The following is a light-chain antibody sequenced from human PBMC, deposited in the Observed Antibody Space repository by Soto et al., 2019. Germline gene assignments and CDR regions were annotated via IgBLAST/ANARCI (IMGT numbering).Light chain of an antibody. J-gene: IGLJ2*01. V-gene: IGLV2-14*01. Sequence: QSALTQPASVSGSPGQSITISCTGTSSDVGGYNYVSWYQHHPGKAPKLMIYEVSNRPSGVSNRFSGSKSGNTASLTISGLQAEDEADYYCSSYTRISTVVFGGGTKLTVL. CDR3: SSYTRISTVV. CDR2: EVS. CDR1: SSDVGGYNY.